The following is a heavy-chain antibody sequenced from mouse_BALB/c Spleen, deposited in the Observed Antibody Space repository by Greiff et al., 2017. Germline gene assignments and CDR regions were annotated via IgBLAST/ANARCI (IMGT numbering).Heavy chain of an antibody. J-gene: IGHJ1*01. D-gene: IGHD1-1*01. Sequence: EVQLQQSGAELVRPGALVKLSCKASGFNIKDYYMHWVKQRPEQGLEWIGWIDPENGNTIYDPKFQGKASITADTSSNTAYLQLSSLTSEDTAVYYCARVGATDWYFDVWGAGTTVTVSS. V-gene: IGHV14-1*02. CDR2: IDPENGNT. CDR1: GFNIKDYY. CDR3: ARVGATDWYFDV.